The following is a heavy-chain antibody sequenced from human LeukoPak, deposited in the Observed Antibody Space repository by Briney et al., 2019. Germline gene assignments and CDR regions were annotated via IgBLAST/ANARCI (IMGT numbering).Heavy chain of an antibody. V-gene: IGHV4-34*01. CDR1: GGSFSGYY. Sequence: SETLSLTCAVYGGSFSGYYWSWIRQPPGKGLEWMGGINHSGSSNYNPSLKSRVTISVDTSKNQFSLKLSSVTAADTAVYYCARGPGGYDILTGYYYTKYYFDYWGQGTLVTVSS. CDR3: ARGPGGYDILTGYYYTKYYFDY. D-gene: IGHD3-9*01. CDR2: INHSGSS. J-gene: IGHJ4*02.